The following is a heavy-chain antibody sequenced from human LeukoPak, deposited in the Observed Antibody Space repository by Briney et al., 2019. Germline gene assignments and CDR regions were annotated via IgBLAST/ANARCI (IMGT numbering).Heavy chain of an antibody. CDR3: GLLFGCPFDP. J-gene: IGHJ5*02. V-gene: IGHV3-23*01. Sequence: GGSLRLSCAASGFSLSTYAMSWVRQAPGKGLEWVSGISGSGSAAFYADSVRGRFPISRDNSKNTQCLQMNSLKAEDTALYFCGLLFGCPFDPWGQGTQVTVSS. D-gene: IGHD3-10*01. CDR1: GFSLSTYA. CDR2: ISGSGSAA.